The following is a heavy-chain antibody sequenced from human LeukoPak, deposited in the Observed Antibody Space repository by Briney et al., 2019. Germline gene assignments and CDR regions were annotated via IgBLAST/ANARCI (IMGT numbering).Heavy chain of an antibody. CDR1: GGSFSGYY. J-gene: IGHJ4*02. D-gene: IGHD2-2*01. Sequence: PSETLSLTCAVYGGSFSGYYWSWIRQPPGKGLEWIGEINHSGSTNYNPFLKSRVTISVDTSKNQFSLKLSSVTAADTAVYYCARVSVVPVAMDNMAGSDQRSHKDYWGQGTLVTVSS. CDR2: INHSGST. V-gene: IGHV4-34*01. CDR3: ARVSVVPVAMDNMAGSDQRSHKDY.